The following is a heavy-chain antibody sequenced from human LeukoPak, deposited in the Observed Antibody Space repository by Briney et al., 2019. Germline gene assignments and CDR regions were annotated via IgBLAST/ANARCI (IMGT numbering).Heavy chain of an antibody. D-gene: IGHD2-2*01. J-gene: IGHJ5*01. CDR3: ARGSLLLGYCSSTSCYRGLYNWFDS. CDR2: INHRGST. CDR1: GGSFSGYY. V-gene: IGHV4-34*01. Sequence: SETLSLTCAVYGGSFSGYYWSWIRQPPGKGLEWIGEINHRGSTNYNPSLKSRVTISVDTSKNQFSLKLSSVTAADTAVYYCARGSLLLGYCSSTSCYRGLYNWFDSWGQGTLVTVSS.